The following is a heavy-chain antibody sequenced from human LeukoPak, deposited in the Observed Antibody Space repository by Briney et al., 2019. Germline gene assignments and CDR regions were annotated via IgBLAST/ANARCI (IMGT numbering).Heavy chain of an antibody. CDR3: ANLLFYYDSSGSPYPSDAFDI. J-gene: IGHJ3*02. CDR2: ISSSSSYI. CDR1: GFTFSSYS. Sequence: RPGGSLRLSCAASGFTFSSYSMNWVRQAPGKGLEWVSSISSSSSYIYYADSVKGRFTISRDNSKNTLYLQMNSLRAEDTAVYYCANLLFYYDSSGSPYPSDAFDIWGQGTMVTVSS. D-gene: IGHD3-22*01. V-gene: IGHV3-21*04.